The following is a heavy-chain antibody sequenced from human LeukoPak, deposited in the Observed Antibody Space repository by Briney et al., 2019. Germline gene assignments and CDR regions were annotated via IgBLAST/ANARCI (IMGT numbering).Heavy chain of an antibody. CDR1: GFTFSNAW. D-gene: IGHD3-22*01. V-gene: IGHV3-15*01. J-gene: IGHJ3*02. CDR2: IKSKTDGGTT. CDR3: AKMWGFYHDSGGYYHDAFDI. Sequence: PGGSLRLSCAASGFTFSNAWMSWVRQAPGKGLEWVGRIKSKTDGGTTDYAAPVKGRFTISRDDSKNTLYLQMNSLRAEDTAVYYCAKMWGFYHDSGGYYHDAFDIWGQGTMVTVSS.